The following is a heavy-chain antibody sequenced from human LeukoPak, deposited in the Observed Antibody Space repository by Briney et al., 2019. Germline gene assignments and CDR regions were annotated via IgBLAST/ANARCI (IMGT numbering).Heavy chain of an antibody. D-gene: IGHD6-19*01. Sequence: SETLSLTCTVSGGSISSYYWSWIRQPPGKGLEWIGYIYYSGSTNYNPSLKSRVTISVDASKNQFSLKLSSVTAADTAVYYCARENGGLGENSSGWKPFDYWGQGTLVTVSS. J-gene: IGHJ4*02. CDR1: GGSISSYY. CDR3: ARENGGLGENSSGWKPFDY. V-gene: IGHV4-59*01. CDR2: IYYSGST.